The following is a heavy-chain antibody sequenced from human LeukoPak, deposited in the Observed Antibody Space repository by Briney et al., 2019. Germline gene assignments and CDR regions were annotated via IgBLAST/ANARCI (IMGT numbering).Heavy chain of an antibody. CDR3: ARGGAQLSLGY. V-gene: IGHV3-48*03. J-gene: IGHJ4*02. Sequence: PGGSLRLSCAASGFTFSDYEMNWVRQAPGKGLEWVSYISSSSSAIYYTDSVKGRFTISRDNPKTSLYLQMTGLRGEDPAVYYFARGGAQLSLGYWGQGTLVTVSS. CDR2: ISSSSSAI. CDR1: GFTFSDYE. D-gene: IGHD5-18*01.